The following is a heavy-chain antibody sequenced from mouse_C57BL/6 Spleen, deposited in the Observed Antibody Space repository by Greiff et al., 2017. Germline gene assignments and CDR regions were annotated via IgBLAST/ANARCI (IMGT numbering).Heavy chain of an antibody. V-gene: IGHV3-5*01. J-gene: IGHJ3*01. CDR2: IYYSGTI. CDR1: GISITTGNYR. D-gene: IGHD2-3*01. Sequence: EVHLVESGPGLVKPSQTVFLTCTVTGISITTGNYRWSWIRQFPGNKLEWIGYIYYSGTITYNPSLTSRTTITRDTPKNQFFLEMNSLTAEDTATYDCARDNDGYYEEWFAYWGQGTLVTVSA. CDR3: ARDNDGYYEEWFAY.